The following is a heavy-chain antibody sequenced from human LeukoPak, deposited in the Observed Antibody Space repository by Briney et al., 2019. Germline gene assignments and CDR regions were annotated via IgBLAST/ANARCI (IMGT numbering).Heavy chain of an antibody. CDR3: VRDAPHSQFDY. CDR1: GFTVGHHY. CDR2: VNAQGTTT. Sequence: GGSLRLSCAASGFTVGHHYMHWVRQSPRQGLVWVSYVNAQGTTTTYADSVKGRFAVSRDNAKSMVYLQMSSLRAEDTGVYYCVRDAPHSQFDYWGRGTLVSVSS. V-gene: IGHV3-74*03. J-gene: IGHJ4*02.